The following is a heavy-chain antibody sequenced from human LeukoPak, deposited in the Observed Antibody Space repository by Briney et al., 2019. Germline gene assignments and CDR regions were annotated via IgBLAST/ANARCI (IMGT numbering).Heavy chain of an antibody. CDR3: AREVLYYSNSGSSPYSDC. Sequence: GGSLRLSCAASGFTFSSYTMNWVRQAPGKGLEWISYISSSRSTIYYTDSVKGRFTISRDNAKNSLYLQMNSLRAEDTAVYYCAREVLYYSNSGSSPYSDCWGQGTLVTVPS. J-gene: IGHJ4*02. CDR2: ISSSRSTI. D-gene: IGHD3-10*01. V-gene: IGHV3-48*01. CDR1: GFTFSSYT.